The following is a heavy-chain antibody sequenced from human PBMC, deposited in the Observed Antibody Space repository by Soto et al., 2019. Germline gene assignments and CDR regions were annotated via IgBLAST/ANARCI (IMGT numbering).Heavy chain of an antibody. V-gene: IGHV3-23*01. CDR1: GFTFSSYA. D-gene: IGHD1-26*01. J-gene: IGHJ4*02. Sequence: EVQLLESGGGLVQPGGSLRLSCAASGFTFSSYAMRWVRQAPAKGLELVSAISGSGGSTYYADSVKGRFTISRDNSKNTLYLQMNRLRAEDTAVYYCARRGSGSYYDYWGQGTLVTVSS. CDR3: ARRGSGSYYDY. CDR2: ISGSGGST.